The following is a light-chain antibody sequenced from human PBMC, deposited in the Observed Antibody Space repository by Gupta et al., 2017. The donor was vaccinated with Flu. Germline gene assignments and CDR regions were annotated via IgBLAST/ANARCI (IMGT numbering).Light chain of an antibody. V-gene: IGKV4-1*01. CDR1: QSVLYSSNNKNY. J-gene: IGKJ2*03. CDR3: HQYNSTRYS. CDR2: WAS. Sequence: DIVMTQSPDSLAVSLGERATINCKSSQSVLYSSNNKNYLDWYQQKPGQPPKLLIYWASTREYGVTDRFSGRGSGTDFTLTISSRQAEDVAVYYCHQYNSTRYSFGQGTKLEIK.